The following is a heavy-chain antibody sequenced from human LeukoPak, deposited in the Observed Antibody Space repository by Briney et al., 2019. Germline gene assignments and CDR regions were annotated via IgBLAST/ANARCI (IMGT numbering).Heavy chain of an antibody. CDR1: GFTFNIYA. CDR2: ISGSGGST. V-gene: IGHV3-23*01. J-gene: IGHJ4*02. CDR3: AKDKAHVGYLDWLFDY. Sequence: GGSLRLSCEASGFTFNIYAMSWVRQAPGKGLEWVSTISGSGGSTYYADSVKGRFTISRDNAKNSLYLQMNSLRAEDTALYYCAKDKAHVGYLDWLFDYWGQGTLVTVSS. D-gene: IGHD3-9*01.